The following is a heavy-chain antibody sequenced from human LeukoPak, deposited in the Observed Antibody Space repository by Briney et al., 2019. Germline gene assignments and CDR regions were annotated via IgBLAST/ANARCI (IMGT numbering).Heavy chain of an antibody. Sequence: SETLSHTCAVYGGSFSGYYWSWIRQPPGKGLEWIGEINHSGSTNYNPSLKSRVTISVDTPKNQFSLKLSSVTAADTAVYYCARGLNYYDSSGYYGFDYWGQGTLVTVSS. CDR3: ARGLNYYDSSGYYGFDY. D-gene: IGHD3-22*01. CDR1: GGSFSGYY. J-gene: IGHJ4*02. V-gene: IGHV4-34*01. CDR2: INHSGST.